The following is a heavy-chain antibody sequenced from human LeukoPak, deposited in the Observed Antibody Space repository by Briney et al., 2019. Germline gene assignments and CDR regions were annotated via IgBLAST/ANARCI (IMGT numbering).Heavy chain of an antibody. CDR3: ARDIWPYYDILTGYYFDY. V-gene: IGHV1-2*02. CDR2: INPNSGGT. D-gene: IGHD3-9*01. CDR1: GYTFTGYY. Sequence: ASVKVSCKSSGYTFTGYYMHWVRQAPGQGLEWMGWINPNSGGTNYAQKFQGRVTMTRDTSISTAYMELSRLRSDDTAVYYCARDIWPYYDILTGYYFDYWGQGTLVTVSS. J-gene: IGHJ4*02.